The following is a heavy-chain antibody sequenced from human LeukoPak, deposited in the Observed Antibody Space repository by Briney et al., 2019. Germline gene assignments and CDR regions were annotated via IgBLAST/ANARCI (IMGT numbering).Heavy chain of an antibody. CDR1: GFTFSGYW. CDR3: VRGAGTSYFDY. J-gene: IGHJ4*02. V-gene: IGHV3-74*01. Sequence: GGSLRLSCAASGFTFSGYWMHWVRQAPGKGLAWVSVIRSDGSITTYADSVKGRFTISRDTAKNTLYLQMNSLRAEDTAVYHCVRGAGTSYFDYWGQGTLVTVSS. D-gene: IGHD1-1*01. CDR2: IRSDGSIT.